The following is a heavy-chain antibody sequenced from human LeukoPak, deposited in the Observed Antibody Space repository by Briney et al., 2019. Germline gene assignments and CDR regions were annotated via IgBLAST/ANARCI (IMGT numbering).Heavy chain of an antibody. D-gene: IGHD5-12*01. CDR3: ARGGYSGSDWTT. V-gene: IGHV4-4*07. Sequence: SETLSLTCTVSGGSISSYYWSWIRQPAGKGLEWIGRIYHSGDTRYNPSLKSRVTISVDTSKSQFSLKVSSVTAADTAVYYCARGGYSGSDWTTWGQGTLVTVSS. CDR2: IYHSGDT. J-gene: IGHJ5*02. CDR1: GGSISSYY.